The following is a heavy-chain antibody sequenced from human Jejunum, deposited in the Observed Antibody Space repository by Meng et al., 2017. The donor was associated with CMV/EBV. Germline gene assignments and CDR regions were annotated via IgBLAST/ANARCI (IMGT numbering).Heavy chain of an antibody. CDR1: LSVYY. J-gene: IGHJ6*02. V-gene: IGHV1-2*02. Sequence: LSVYYIHWVGQAPGQGLEWLGWINPNNGATAYAEKFQSRVTLTRDTSIDTAYMELSRLTSDDTAVYYCARGATTTLFHYYKEMDVWGQGTTVTVSS. CDR2: INPNNGAT. D-gene: IGHD1-14*01. CDR3: ARGATTTLFHYYKEMDV.